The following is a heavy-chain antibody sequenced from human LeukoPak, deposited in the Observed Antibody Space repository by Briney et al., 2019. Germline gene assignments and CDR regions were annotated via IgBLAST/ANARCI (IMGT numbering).Heavy chain of an antibody. CDR3: AKTASGSYSYQGGDY. CDR1: GFTFSSYY. D-gene: IGHD3-10*01. V-gene: IGHV3-48*02. CDR2: ISRSSSTI. Sequence: GGSLRLSCAGSGFTFSSYYISWVRQAPGKGLEWVSYISRSSSTIYYADSVKGRFTISRDNAKNSLYLQMNLMRKQIIDVHNCAKTASGSYSYQGGDYWGQGTLVTVSS. J-gene: IGHJ4*02.